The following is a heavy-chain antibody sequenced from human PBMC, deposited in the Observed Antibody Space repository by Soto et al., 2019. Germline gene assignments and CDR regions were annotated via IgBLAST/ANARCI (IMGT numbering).Heavy chain of an antibody. CDR2: KGIDGSNK. J-gene: IGHJ3*02. V-gene: IGHV3-33*01. Sequence: QVQLVESGGGVVQPGRSLRLSCEASGFTSRSYARHGFRKAPGKGLGWVPVKGIDGSNKYYPDSLKGRFTITRDNSKNKLYLQMNSLRAEDTAVYYCARGDYYDSSGYYYRGKGAFDIWGQGTMVIVSS. D-gene: IGHD3-22*01. CDR3: ARGDYYDSSGYYYRGKGAFDI. CDR1: GFTSRSYA.